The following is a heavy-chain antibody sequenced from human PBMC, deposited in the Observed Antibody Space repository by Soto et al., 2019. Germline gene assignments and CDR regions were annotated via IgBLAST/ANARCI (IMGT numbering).Heavy chain of an antibody. CDR3: AGKLVASVRHVEWFSYRWFDP. V-gene: IGHV4-34*01. CDR2: ITFRGVT. CDR1: GDSLSSYA. Sequence: SETQSLTCDVHGDSLSSYAWSWIHQPPGKGLEWIGEITFRGVTNYHPSLKRRGSMYVDTSKTRIPLNLCSVTAADTALYFCAGKLVASVRHVEWFSYRWFDPWGPGTLVTVSS. J-gene: IGHJ5*02. D-gene: IGHD3-9*01.